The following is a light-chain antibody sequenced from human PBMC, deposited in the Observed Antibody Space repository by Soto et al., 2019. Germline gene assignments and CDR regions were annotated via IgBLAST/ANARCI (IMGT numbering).Light chain of an antibody. J-gene: IGKJ2*03. CDR2: DAS. CDR3: QQYSTWPYS. CDR1: QSVSNN. V-gene: IGKV3-15*01. Sequence: ENVMTQSPATLSVSPGERATLSCRASQSVSNNLAWYLQKPGQAPRLLIYDASTRATGIPARFSGSGAGTDFTLIVSSLQSEDFAIYYCQQYSTWPYSFGQGTKLEI.